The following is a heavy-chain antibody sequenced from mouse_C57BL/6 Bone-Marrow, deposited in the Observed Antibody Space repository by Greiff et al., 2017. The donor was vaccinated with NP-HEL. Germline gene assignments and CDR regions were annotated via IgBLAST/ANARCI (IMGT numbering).Heavy chain of an antibody. J-gene: IGHJ4*01. Sequence: VQLQQSGAELVKPGASVKLSCKASGYTFTEYTIHWVKQRSGQGLEWIGWFYPGSGSIKYNEKFKDKATLTADKSSSTVYMELSRLTSEDSAVYFCARHEGGYYGNEYYAMDYWGQGTSVTVSS. CDR3: ARHEGGYYGNEYYAMDY. D-gene: IGHD2-1*01. CDR1: GYTFTEYT. V-gene: IGHV1-62-2*01. CDR2: FYPGSGSI.